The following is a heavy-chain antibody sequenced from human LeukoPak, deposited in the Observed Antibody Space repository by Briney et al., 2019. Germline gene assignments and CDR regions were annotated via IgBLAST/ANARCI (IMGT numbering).Heavy chain of an antibody. CDR2: IYYSGST. V-gene: IGHV4-30-4*08. Sequence: KASQTLSLTCTVSGGSISSGDYYWSWIRQPPGKGLEWIGYIYYSGSTYYNPSLKSRVIISVDTSKNQFSLKLSSVTAADTAVYYCARGGTMMYAFDIWGQGTMVTVSS. J-gene: IGHJ3*02. CDR1: GGSISSGDYY. D-gene: IGHD3-22*01. CDR3: ARGGTMMYAFDI.